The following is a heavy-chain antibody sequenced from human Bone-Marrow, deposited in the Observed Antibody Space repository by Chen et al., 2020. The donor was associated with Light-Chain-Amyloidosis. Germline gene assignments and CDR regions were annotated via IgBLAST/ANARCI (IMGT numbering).Heavy chain of an antibody. D-gene: IGHD1-7*01. CDR3: ATRARKNYNYQGMDV. CDR1: GYTLSDLS. J-gene: IGHJ6*02. CDR2: LGREDGEA. Sequence: QVQLVQSGAEVKPPGASVKVSCKVSGYTLSDLSIHWVRQTPGKGLEWMGGLGREDGEAIYAQRFHGRVTMTEDTSTDTAFMDLSSLRSEDTAVYYCATRARKNYNYQGMDVWGQGTTVTVSS. V-gene: IGHV1-24*01.